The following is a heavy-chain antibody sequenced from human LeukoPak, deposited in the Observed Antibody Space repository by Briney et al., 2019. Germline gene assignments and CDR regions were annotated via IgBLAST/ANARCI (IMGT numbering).Heavy chain of an antibody. D-gene: IGHD2-15*01. J-gene: IGHJ5*02. CDR1: GYTFTGYY. CDR2: INPNSGGT. Sequence: GAPVKVSCKASGYTFTGYYMHWVRQAPGQGLEWMGWINPNSGGTNYAQKFQGRVTMTRDTSISTAYMELSRLRSDDTAVYYCASLVVVVAAGWFDPWGQGTLVTVSS. V-gene: IGHV1-2*02. CDR3: ASLVVVVAAGWFDP.